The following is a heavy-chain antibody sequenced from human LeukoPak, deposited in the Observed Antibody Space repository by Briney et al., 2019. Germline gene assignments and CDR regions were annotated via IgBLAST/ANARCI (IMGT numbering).Heavy chain of an antibody. CDR3: ARPGIAAAGHFDY. CDR2: IYYSGST. V-gene: IGHV4-39*01. CDR1: GGXISSSSYY. Sequence: SETLSLTCTVSGGXISSSSYYWGWIRQPPGKGLEWHGSIYYSGSTYYNPSLKSRVTISVDTSKNQFSLKLSSVTAADTAVYYCARPGIAAAGHFDYWGQGTLVTVSS. D-gene: IGHD6-13*01. J-gene: IGHJ4*02.